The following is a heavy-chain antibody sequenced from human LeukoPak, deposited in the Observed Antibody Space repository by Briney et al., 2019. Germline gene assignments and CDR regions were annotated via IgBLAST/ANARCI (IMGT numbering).Heavy chain of an antibody. D-gene: IGHD3-22*01. CDR3: ARVRYSDSSVLTRKRSYYFDY. CDR1: GGSFSTYY. CDR2: ISTSGST. Sequence: SETLSLTCTVSGGSFSTYYWSWIRQPAGKGLESIGHISTSGSTNYNPSLKSRVTMSVDTSKNQFSLKLSSVTAADTAVYYCARVRYSDSSVLTRKRSYYFDYWGQGTLVTVSP. J-gene: IGHJ4*02. V-gene: IGHV4-4*07.